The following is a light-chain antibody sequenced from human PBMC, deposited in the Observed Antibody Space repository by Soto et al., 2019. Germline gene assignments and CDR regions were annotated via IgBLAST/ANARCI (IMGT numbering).Light chain of an antibody. J-gene: IGKJ1*01. Sequence: EIVLTQSPATLSLSPVERATLSCRASQSVSSYLAWYQQKPGQAPRLLIYDASNRATGIPARFSGSGSGTDFTLTISSLEPEDFAVYYCQQRSNWPVTFGQGTRVEIK. CDR2: DAS. CDR3: QQRSNWPVT. CDR1: QSVSSY. V-gene: IGKV3-11*01.